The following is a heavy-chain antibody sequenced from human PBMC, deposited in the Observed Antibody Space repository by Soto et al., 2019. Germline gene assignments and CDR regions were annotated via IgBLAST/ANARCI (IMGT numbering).Heavy chain of an antibody. Sequence: PSETLSLTCTGSGGSISSYYWSWIRQPPGKGLEWIGYIYYSGSTNYNPSLKSRVTISVDTSKNQFSLKLSSVTAADTAVYYCASSRVVIFDYWGQGTLVTVSS. CDR3: ASSRVVIFDY. CDR2: IYYSGST. V-gene: IGHV4-59*01. J-gene: IGHJ4*02. CDR1: GGSISSYY. D-gene: IGHD3-3*01.